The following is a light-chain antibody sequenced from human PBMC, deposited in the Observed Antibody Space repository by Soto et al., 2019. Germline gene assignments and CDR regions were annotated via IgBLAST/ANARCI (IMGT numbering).Light chain of an antibody. CDR1: QSISSW. V-gene: IGKV1-5*01. CDR3: QQYNSYRTWT. J-gene: IGKJ1*01. CDR2: DAS. Sequence: DIPMTQSPSTLSASVGDRVTITCRASQSISSWLAWYQQKPGKAPKLLIYDASSLESGVPSRFSGSGSGKEFTLTISSLQPDDFATYYCQQYNSYRTWTFGRGTKVEIK.